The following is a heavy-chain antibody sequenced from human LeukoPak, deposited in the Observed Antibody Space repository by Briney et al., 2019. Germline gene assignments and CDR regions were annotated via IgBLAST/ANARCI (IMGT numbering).Heavy chain of an antibody. Sequence: ASVKVSCKASGYTFTGYYMHWVRQAPGQGLEWMGWINPNSGGTNYAQKFQGRVTMIRDTSISTAYMELSRLRSDDTAVYYCARAPYYYDSSGSRFDPWGQGTLVTVSS. CDR2: INPNSGGT. CDR3: ARAPYYYDSSGSRFDP. D-gene: IGHD3-22*01. V-gene: IGHV1-2*02. J-gene: IGHJ5*02. CDR1: GYTFTGYY.